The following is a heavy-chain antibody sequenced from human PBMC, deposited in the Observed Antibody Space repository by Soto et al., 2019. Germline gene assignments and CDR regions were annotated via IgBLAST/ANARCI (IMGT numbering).Heavy chain of an antibody. D-gene: IGHD3-22*01. CDR3: ARAGYYYDSSGSLIYAFDI. Sequence: PSETLSLTCTVSGGSISSSSYYWGWIRQPPGKGLEWIGSIYYSGSTYYNPSLKSRVTISVDTSKNQFSLKLSSVTAADTAVYYCARAGYYYDSSGSLIYAFDIWGQGTMVTVSS. J-gene: IGHJ3*02. V-gene: IGHV4-39*07. CDR1: GGSISSSSYY. CDR2: IYYSGST.